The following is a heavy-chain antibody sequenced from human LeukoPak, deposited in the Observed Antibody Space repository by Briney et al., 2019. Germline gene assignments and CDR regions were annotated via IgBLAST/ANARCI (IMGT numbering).Heavy chain of an antibody. CDR1: GFTFSSYW. CDR2: IKQDGSEK. J-gene: IGHJ4*02. V-gene: IGHV3-7*01. D-gene: IGHD3-22*01. CDR3: ARDNYYDSL. Sequence: GGSLRLSCAAPGFTFSSYWMIWVRQAPGKGLEWVANIKQDGSEKYYVDSVKGRFTISRDNAKNSLYLQMNSLRAEDTAVYYCARDNYYDSLWGQGTLVTVSS.